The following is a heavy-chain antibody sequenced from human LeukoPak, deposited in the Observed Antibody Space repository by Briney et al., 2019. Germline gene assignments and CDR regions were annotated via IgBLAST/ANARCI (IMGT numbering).Heavy chain of an antibody. CDR2: ISAYNGNT. CDR3: ARDRGSSSWYEGFNWFDP. V-gene: IGHV1-18*01. CDR1: GYTFTSYG. J-gene: IGHJ5*02. Sequence: VASVKVSCKASGYTFTSYGISSVRQAPGQGLEWMGWISAYNGNTNYAQKLQGRVTMTTDTSTSTAYMELRSLRSDDTAVYYCARDRGSSSWYEGFNWFDPWGQGTLVTVSS. D-gene: IGHD6-13*01.